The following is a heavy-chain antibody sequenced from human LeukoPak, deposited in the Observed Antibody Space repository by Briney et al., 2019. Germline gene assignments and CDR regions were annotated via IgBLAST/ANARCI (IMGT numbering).Heavy chain of an antibody. Sequence: GRALRLSCAASGVTFSSYAMHWVRQAPGKGLEWGAVISYDGSNKYYADSVKGRFTISRDNSKNPLYMQMNRLTAEDTAVYYCARVPMVRGVIGVYFDYWGQGTLVTVSS. CDR2: ISYDGSNK. J-gene: IGHJ4*02. CDR1: GVTFSSYA. CDR3: ARVPMVRGVIGVYFDY. D-gene: IGHD3-10*01. V-gene: IGHV3-30*04.